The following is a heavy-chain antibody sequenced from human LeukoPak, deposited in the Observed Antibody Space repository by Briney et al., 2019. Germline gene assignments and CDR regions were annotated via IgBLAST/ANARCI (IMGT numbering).Heavy chain of an antibody. CDR1: GYTFTSYA. CDR3: ARDGEQQLVRYYFDY. J-gene: IGHJ4*02. D-gene: IGHD6-13*01. Sequence: ASVKVSCKTSGYTFTSYAMHWVRQAPGQRLEWMGSINAGNGNTKYSQKFQGRVTITRDTSASTAYMELSSLRSEDTAVYYCARDGEQQLVRYYFDYWGQGTLVTVSS. CDR2: INAGNGNT. V-gene: IGHV1-3*01.